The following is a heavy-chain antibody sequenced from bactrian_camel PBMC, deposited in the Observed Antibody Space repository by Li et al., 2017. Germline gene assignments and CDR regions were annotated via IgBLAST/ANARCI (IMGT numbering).Heavy chain of an antibody. J-gene: IGHJ4*01. Sequence: HVQLVESGGGSVQAGGSLRLSCAASGYTYSSICMGWFRLAPGKEREGVAVISVGNGRPAYADSVKGRFTISQDKAKNTLYLQMDSLKPEDTAMYYCAAGSLCGLSEDRYHYWGQGTQVTVS. V-gene: IGHV3S68*01. CDR3: AAGSLCGLSEDRYHY. CDR2: ISVGNGRP. CDR1: GYTYSSIC. D-gene: IGHD5*01.